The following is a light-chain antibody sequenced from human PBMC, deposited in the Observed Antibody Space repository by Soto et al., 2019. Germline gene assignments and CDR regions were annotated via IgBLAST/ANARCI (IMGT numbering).Light chain of an antibody. J-gene: IGLJ2*01. CDR2: DVT. Sequence: QSALTQPRSVSGSPGQSVTISCTGTSSDVGGYNYVSWYQQHPGKAPKLIIYDVTKRPSGVPDRFSGSRSGNTASLTISGLQAEDEADYYCCSYAGSYTQVVFGGGTKVTVL. CDR1: SSDVGGYNY. CDR3: CSYAGSYTQVV. V-gene: IGLV2-11*01.